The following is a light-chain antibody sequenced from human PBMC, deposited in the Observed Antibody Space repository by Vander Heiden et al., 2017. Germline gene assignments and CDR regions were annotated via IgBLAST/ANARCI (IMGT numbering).Light chain of an antibody. CDR3: QSYDSSLSDSVV. CDR1: NIGAGYD. CDR2: GNN. J-gene: IGLJ2*01. Sequence: QTVLTQPPSVSGAPGQRVTISCTNIGAGYDVHWYRQLPGTAPKLLIHGNNNRPSGVPDRFSASKSVTSASLAITGLQAEDEADYYCQSYDSSLSDSVVFGGGTKLTVL. V-gene: IGLV1-40*01.